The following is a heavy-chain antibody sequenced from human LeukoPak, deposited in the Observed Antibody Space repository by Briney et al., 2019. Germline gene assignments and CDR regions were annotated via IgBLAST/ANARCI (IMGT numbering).Heavy chain of an antibody. Sequence: PSETLSLTCAVSGYSISSGYYWGWIRQPPGKGLEWIGSIYHSGSTYYNPSLKSRVTISVDTSKNQFSLKLSSVTAADTAVYYCARHPYGDYSPYYFDYWGQGTLVTVSS. CDR1: GYSISSGYY. CDR2: IYHSGST. V-gene: IGHV4-38-2*01. CDR3: ARHPYGDYSPYYFDY. D-gene: IGHD4-17*01. J-gene: IGHJ4*02.